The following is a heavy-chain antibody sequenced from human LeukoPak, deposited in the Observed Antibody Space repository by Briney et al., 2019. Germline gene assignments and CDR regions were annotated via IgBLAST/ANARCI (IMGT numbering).Heavy chain of an antibody. V-gene: IGHV3-30*02. CDR3: ARVGPADVDY. J-gene: IGHJ4*02. CDR2: IRFDGTNK. Sequence: PGGSLRLSCAASGFTFSSFGMHWVRQAPGKGLEWVAFIRFDGTNKYYADSVKGRFTISRDNSKNTLFLQMNSLRAEDTAVYYCARVGPADVDYWGQGTLVTVSS. CDR1: GFTFSSFG. D-gene: IGHD2-2*01.